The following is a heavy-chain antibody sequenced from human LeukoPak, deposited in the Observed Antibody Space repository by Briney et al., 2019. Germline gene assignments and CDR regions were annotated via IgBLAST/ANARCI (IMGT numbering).Heavy chain of an antibody. D-gene: IGHD3-22*01. Sequence: SETLSLTCTVSGGSISSYYWSWIRQPPGKGLEWIGYIYYSGSTNYNPSLKSRVTISVDTSKNQFSLKLSSVTAADTAVYYCARGQTMIPYYFDYWGQGTLVTVSS. J-gene: IGHJ4*02. V-gene: IGHV4-59*12. CDR1: GGSISSYY. CDR3: ARGQTMIPYYFDY. CDR2: IYYSGST.